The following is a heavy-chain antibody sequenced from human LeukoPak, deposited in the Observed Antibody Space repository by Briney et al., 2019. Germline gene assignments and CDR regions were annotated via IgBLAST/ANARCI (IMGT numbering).Heavy chain of an antibody. CDR3: AKDALPEYYDFWSGFDY. CDR1: GFTFSSYS. J-gene: IGHJ4*02. CDR2: ISGSGGST. V-gene: IGHV3-23*01. Sequence: GGSLRLSCAASGFTFSSYSMNWVRQAPGKGLEWVSAISGSGGSTYYADSVKGRFTISRDNSKNTLYLQMNSLRAEDTAVYYCAKDALPEYYDFWSGFDYWGQGTLVTVSS. D-gene: IGHD3-3*01.